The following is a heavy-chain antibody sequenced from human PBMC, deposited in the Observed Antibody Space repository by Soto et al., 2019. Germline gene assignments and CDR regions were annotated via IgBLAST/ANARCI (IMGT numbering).Heavy chain of an antibody. J-gene: IGHJ4*02. CDR3: ARATDSRSWPWIDY. CDR2: IYYSGST. CDR1: GGSISSYY. D-gene: IGHD6-13*01. Sequence: QVQLQESGPGLVKPSETLSLTCTVSGGSISSYYWSWIRQPPGKGLEWIGYIYYSGSTNYNPSLKSRVTISVDTSTNQFSLKLSSVTAADTAVYYCARATDSRSWPWIDYWGQGTLVTVSS. V-gene: IGHV4-59*01.